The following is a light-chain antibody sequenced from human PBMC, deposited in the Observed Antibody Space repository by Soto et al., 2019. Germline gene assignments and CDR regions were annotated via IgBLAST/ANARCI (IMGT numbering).Light chain of an antibody. Sequence: QSALTQPPSASGSPGQSVTISCTGTSSDVGGYNYVSWYQQHPGKAPKLMIYDVSERPSGVPDRFSGSKSGNTASLTVSGLQAEDEADYYGSSYGGSNNLIFGGGTKLTVL. V-gene: IGLV2-8*01. CDR3: SSYGGSNNLI. CDR1: SSDVGGYNY. J-gene: IGLJ2*01. CDR2: DVS.